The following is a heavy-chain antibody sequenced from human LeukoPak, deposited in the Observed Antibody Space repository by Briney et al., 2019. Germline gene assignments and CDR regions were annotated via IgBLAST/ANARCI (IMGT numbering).Heavy chain of an antibody. V-gene: IGHV4-34*01. Sequence: SETLSLTCAVYGGSFSGYYWSWLRQPPAKGLEWIGEINHSGGTNYNLSLKSGVTISVDTSKNQFSLKLGSVTAASTAVYYLARYLNVWGSYRRYYFDYWGQGTLVTVSS. J-gene: IGHJ4*02. D-gene: IGHD3-16*02. CDR1: GGSFSGYY. CDR2: INHSGGT. CDR3: ARYLNVWGSYRRYYFDY.